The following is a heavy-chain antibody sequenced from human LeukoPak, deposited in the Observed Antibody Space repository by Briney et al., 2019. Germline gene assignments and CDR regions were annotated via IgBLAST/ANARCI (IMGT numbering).Heavy chain of an antibody. CDR2: ISWNSGSI. J-gene: IGHJ6*02. D-gene: IGHD3-10*01. CDR3: AKDTTLKLLWFGELWSGMDV. Sequence: PGRSLRLSCAASGFTFDDYAMHWVRQAPGKGLEWVSGISWNSGSIGYADSVKGRFTISRDNAKNSLYLQMNSLRAEDTALYYCAKDTTLKLLWFGELWSGMDVWSQGTTVTVSS. V-gene: IGHV3-9*01. CDR1: GFTFDDYA.